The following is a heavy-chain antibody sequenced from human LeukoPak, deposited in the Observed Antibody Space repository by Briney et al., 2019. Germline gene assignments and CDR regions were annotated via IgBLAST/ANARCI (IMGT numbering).Heavy chain of an antibody. CDR1: GYTLTDYY. Sequence: ASVKVSCKASGYTLTDYYIHWVQQAPGQGLEWMGRINPNSGGTLYAQIFQGRVTMTRDTSISTAYMELSRLRSDDTAVYYCARDTRGLDYWFFNLWGRGSLVTVSS. CDR3: ARDTRGLDYWFFNL. V-gene: IGHV1-2*06. J-gene: IGHJ2*01. CDR2: INPNSGGT. D-gene: IGHD3-10*01.